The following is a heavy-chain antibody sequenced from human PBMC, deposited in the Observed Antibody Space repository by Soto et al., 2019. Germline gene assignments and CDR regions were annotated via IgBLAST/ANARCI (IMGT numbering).Heavy chain of an antibody. V-gene: IGHV1-18*01. CDR2: ISTYSGDT. D-gene: IGHD5-12*01. J-gene: IGHJ5*02. Sequence: QVHLVQSGVEVKTPGASVKVSCQASGYTFFTYDISWVRQAPGQGLEWMGWISTYSGDTKYAQKFQGRVTMTTDTSTTTAYLDLTSLRSDDTAVYYCARHHGPTTSEKWFDPWGQGTLVTVSS. CDR1: GYTFFTYD. CDR3: ARHHGPTTSEKWFDP.